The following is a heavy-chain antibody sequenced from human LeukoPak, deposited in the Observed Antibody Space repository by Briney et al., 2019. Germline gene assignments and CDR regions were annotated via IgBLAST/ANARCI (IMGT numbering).Heavy chain of an antibody. CDR3: ARGMYYDFWSGYSSGNWFDP. CDR2: IYYSGST. CDR1: GGSISSSSYY. D-gene: IGHD3-3*01. J-gene: IGHJ5*02. V-gene: IGHV4-39*01. Sequence: PSETLSLTCTVSGGSISSSSYYWGWIRQPPGKGLEWIGSIYYSGSTYYNPSLKSRATISVDTSKNQFSLKLSSVTAADTAVYYCARGMYYDFWSGYSSGNWFDPWGQGTLVTVSS.